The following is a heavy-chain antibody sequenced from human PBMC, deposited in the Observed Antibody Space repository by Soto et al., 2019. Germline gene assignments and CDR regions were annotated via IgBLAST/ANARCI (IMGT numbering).Heavy chain of an antibody. CDR1: GYSFTSYW. D-gene: IGHD3-22*01. CDR3: ARHAYDSSGYYGYYYYGMDV. CDR2: IYPGDSDT. V-gene: IGHV5-51*01. Sequence: GGSLRLSCKGSGYSFTSYWIGWVRQMPGKGLEWMGIIYPGDSDTRYSPSFQGQVTISADKSISTAYLQWSSLKASDTAMYYCARHAYDSSGYYGYYYYGMDVWGQGTTVTVSS. J-gene: IGHJ6*02.